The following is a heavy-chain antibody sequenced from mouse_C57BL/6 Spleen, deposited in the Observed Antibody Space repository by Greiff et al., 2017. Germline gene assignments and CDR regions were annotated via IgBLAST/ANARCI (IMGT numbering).Heavy chain of an antibody. Sequence: EVMLVESGGGLVKPGGSLNLSCAASGFTFRSSAMSWVRQTPEKRLEWVATISDGGSYTYYPDNVKGRFTISRDNAKNNLYLQMSHLKSEDTAMYYGARVDYDERFAYWGQGTLVTVSA. CDR2: ISDGGSYT. J-gene: IGHJ3*01. CDR1: GFTFRSSA. V-gene: IGHV5-4*03. CDR3: ARVDYDERFAY. D-gene: IGHD2-4*01.